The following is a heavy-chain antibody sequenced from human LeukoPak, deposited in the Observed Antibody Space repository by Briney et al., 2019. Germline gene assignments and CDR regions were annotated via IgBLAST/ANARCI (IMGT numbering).Heavy chain of an antibody. V-gene: IGHV4-4*02. CDR1: GGSISSSNW. J-gene: IGHJ4*02. Sequence: KASETLSLTCAVSGGSISSSNWWSWVRQPPGKGLEWIGEIYHSGSTNYNPSLKSRVTISVDKSKNQFSLNVSSVTAADTAMYYCAREGVRGASFDYWGQGTLVTVSS. CDR2: IYHSGST. D-gene: IGHD3-10*01. CDR3: AREGVRGASFDY.